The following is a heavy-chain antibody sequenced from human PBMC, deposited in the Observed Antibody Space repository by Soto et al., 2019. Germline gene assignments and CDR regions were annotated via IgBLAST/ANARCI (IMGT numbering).Heavy chain of an antibody. J-gene: IGHJ4*02. CDR3: AREVSLYYYGSGSLSY. CDR2: IWYDGSNK. D-gene: IGHD3-10*01. CDR1: GFTFSSYG. V-gene: IGHV3-33*01. Sequence: PGGSLRLSCAASGFTFSSYGMHWVRQAPGKGLEWVAVIWYDGSNKYYADSVKGRFTISRDNSKNTLYLQMNSLRAEDTAVYYCAREVSLYYYGSGSLSYWGQGTLVTVSS.